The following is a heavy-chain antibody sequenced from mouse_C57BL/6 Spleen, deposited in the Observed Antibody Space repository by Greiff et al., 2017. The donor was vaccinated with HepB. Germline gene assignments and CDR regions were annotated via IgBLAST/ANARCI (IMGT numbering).Heavy chain of an antibody. CDR2: IYPRSGNT. CDR3: ALYDYDFAY. J-gene: IGHJ3*01. D-gene: IGHD2-4*01. V-gene: IGHV1-81*01. CDR1: GYTFTSYG. Sequence: LVESGAELARPGASVKLSCKASGYTFTSYGISWVKQRTGQGLEWIGEIYPRSGNTYYNEKFKGKATLTADKSSSTAYMELRSLTSEDSAVYFCALYDYDFAYWGQGTLVTVSA.